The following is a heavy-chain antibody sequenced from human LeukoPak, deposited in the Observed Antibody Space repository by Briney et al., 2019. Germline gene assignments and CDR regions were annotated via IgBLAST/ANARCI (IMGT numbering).Heavy chain of an antibody. CDR3: ARDRGLTYYYDSSGYRPMDV. CDR2: ISSRSNTI. V-gene: IGHV3-48*04. J-gene: IGHJ6*03. D-gene: IGHD3-22*01. CDR1: GFTFSSYS. Sequence: GGALRISCAASGFTFSSYSMNWVRQAPGKGVEGVLYISSRSNTIYYADSVKGRFTISRDNAKNSLYLQMNSLRAEDTAVYHCARDRGLTYYYDSSGYRPMDVWGKGTTVTVSS.